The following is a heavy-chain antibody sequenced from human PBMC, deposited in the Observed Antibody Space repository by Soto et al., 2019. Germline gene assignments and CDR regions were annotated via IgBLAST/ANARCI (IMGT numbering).Heavy chain of an antibody. CDR3: ARGSSNAFDI. CDR2: IKPDGSDK. Sequence: EVQLVESGGGLVQPGESLRLSCAASGFSFYNYWMNWVRQAPGKGPEWVANIKPDGSDKNYVDSVKGRFTISRDNPKNSLFLQMNSLRAEDTAVYYCARGSSNAFDIWGQGTMVTVSS. CDR1: GFSFYNYW. V-gene: IGHV3-7*02. J-gene: IGHJ3*02.